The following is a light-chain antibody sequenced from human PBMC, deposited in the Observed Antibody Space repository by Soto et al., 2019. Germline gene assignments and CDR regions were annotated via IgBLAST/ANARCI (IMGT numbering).Light chain of an antibody. V-gene: IGLV2-23*01. J-gene: IGLJ3*02. Sequence: QSALTQPASVSGSPGQSITISCTGTSTAVGSYTLVSWYQQHPGKAPKLLIYQGTTRPSGVSDRFSGSKSGNTASLTISGLQAEDEADYYCCSHAGTTSYVLFGGGTQLTVL. CDR3: CSHAGTTSYVL. CDR1: STAVGSYTL. CDR2: QGT.